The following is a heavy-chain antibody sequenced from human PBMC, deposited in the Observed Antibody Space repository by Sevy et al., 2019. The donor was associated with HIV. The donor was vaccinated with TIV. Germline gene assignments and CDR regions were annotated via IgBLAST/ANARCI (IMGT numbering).Heavy chain of an antibody. CDR3: ARDGGYSIKWYPLY. CDR1: GFAFSSHA. D-gene: IGHD6-13*01. Sequence: GGSLRLSCAASGFAFSSHAMHWVRQAPGKGLEWVAVISYEGTETFYAASVEGRFTISRDNSKGMLSLQINSLGPEDTAVYYCARDGGYSIKWYPLYWGHGTLVTVSS. CDR2: ISYEGTET. J-gene: IGHJ4*01. V-gene: IGHV3-30-3*01.